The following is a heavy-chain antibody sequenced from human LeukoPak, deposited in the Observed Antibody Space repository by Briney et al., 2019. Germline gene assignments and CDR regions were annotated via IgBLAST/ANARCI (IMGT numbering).Heavy chain of an antibody. D-gene: IGHD3-3*01. V-gene: IGHV3-64*01. CDR1: GFTFS. CDR3: ASEYDLSARGVFDY. CDR2: ISSNGGST. Sequence: GGSLRLSCAASGFTFSMHWVRQAPGKGLEYVSAISSNGGSTYYANSVKGRFTISRDNSKNTLYLQMGSLRAEDMAVYYCASEYDLSARGVFDYWGQGTLVTVSS. J-gene: IGHJ4*02.